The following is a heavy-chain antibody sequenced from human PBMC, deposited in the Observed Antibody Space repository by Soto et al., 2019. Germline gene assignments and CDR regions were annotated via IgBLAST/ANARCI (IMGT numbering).Heavy chain of an antibody. J-gene: IGHJ4*02. CDR1: GFTFSSYE. V-gene: IGHV3-48*03. Sequence: VGSLRLSCAASGFTFSSYEINWVRQAPGKGLEWVSYISSSGSTIYYADSIKGRFAVSRDNSKNTVFLQMNTLRAEDTATYYCARDRGYGGNYVFDFWGLGTLVTVSS. D-gene: IGHD4-4*01. CDR3: ARDRGYGGNYVFDF. CDR2: ISSSGSTI.